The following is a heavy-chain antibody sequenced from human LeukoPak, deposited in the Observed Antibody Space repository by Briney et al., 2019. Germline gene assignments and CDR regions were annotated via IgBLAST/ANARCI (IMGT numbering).Heavy chain of an antibody. CDR2: MSSSSSSYM. V-gene: IGHV3-21*04. CDR3: ATHSGTKSGIGSFDM. Sequence: GGSLRLSCAASGFTFSSYSMNWVRQAPGKGLEWVSSMSSSSSSYMYYADSVKGRFTISRDNSKSTLYLQMNSLRADDTANYYCATHSGTKSGIGSFDMWGQGTMVTVSS. J-gene: IGHJ3*02. D-gene: IGHD1-26*01. CDR1: GFTFSSYS.